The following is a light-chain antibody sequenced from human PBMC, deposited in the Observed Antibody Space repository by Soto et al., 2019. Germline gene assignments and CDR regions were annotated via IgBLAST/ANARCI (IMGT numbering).Light chain of an antibody. CDR2: DAS. V-gene: IGKV3-11*01. Sequence: EIVLTQSPATLSLSPGKRATLSCRASQSVSSYLAWYQQKPGKAPRLLIYDASKRATGIPARFSGRGSGTNFTLTFSSLEPEDFAVYYCQQRSNWPRGITFGQGTRLEIK. CDR3: QQRSNWPRGIT. CDR1: QSVSSY. J-gene: IGKJ5*01.